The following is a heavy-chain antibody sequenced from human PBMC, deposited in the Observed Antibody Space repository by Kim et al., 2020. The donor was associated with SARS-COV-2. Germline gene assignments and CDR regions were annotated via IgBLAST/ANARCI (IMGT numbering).Heavy chain of an antibody. J-gene: IGHJ6*02. D-gene: IGHD1-26*01. CDR3: ARVQIASPATYYYYYGMDV. Sequence: RFTISRDNANNSLYLQMNSLRAEDTAVYYCARVQIASPATYYYYYGMDVWGQGTTVTVSS. V-gene: IGHV3-11*06.